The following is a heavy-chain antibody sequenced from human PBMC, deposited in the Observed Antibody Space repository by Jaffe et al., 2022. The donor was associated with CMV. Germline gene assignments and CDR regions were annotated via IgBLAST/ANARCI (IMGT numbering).Heavy chain of an antibody. D-gene: IGHD6-13*01. CDR2: IYPGDSDT. CDR1: GYSFPNYW. J-gene: IGHJ6*02. CDR3: ARFAGYRDPTYYRGMDV. V-gene: IGHV5-51*01. Sequence: EVQLVQSGAEVKKPGESLKISCKGSGYSFPNYWIGWLRQMPGKGLEWMGIIYPGDSDTRYSPSFQGQVTISADKSISTAYLQWSSLKVSDTAIYYCARFAGYRDPTYYRGMDVWGQGTTVTVSS.